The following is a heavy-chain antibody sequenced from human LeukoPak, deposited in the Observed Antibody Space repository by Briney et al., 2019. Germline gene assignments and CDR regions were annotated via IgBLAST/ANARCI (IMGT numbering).Heavy chain of an antibody. V-gene: IGHV3-74*01. CDR1: GFTFSTYC. CDR3: VRDFRSADY. CDR2: ICPDGTVT. J-gene: IGHJ4*02. Sequence: GGSLRLSCAASGFTFSTYCMHWVRQAPGKGPMWVSRICPDGTVTNYADSVEARFIISRDNARNTVYLQMNSLRVEDTAVYYCVRDFRSADYWGQGTLVTVSS.